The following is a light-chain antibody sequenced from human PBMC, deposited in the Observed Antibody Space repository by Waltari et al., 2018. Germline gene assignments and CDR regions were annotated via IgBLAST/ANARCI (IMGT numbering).Light chain of an antibody. J-gene: IGLJ1*01. CDR3: QVWDANNEPGV. V-gene: IGLV3-21*04. Sequence: SYVLTQLPSVSVAPGETARITCGGNNIGTKSVHWYQQKPGQAPVPDITYDSDRRSGNPERFSGSDSGNTATLTISRVEAGDEAEYFCQVWDANNEPGVFGTGTEVTVL. CDR2: YDS. CDR1: NIGTKS.